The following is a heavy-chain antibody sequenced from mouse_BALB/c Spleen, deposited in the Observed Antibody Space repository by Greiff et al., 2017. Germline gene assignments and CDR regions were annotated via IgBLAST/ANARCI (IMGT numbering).Heavy chain of an antibody. CDR1: GFTFSSYA. D-gene: IGHD2-1*01. CDR2: ISSGGST. V-gene: IGHV5-6-5*01. J-gene: IGHJ3*01. Sequence: EVQLVESGGGLVKPGGSLKLSCAASGFTFSSYAMSWVRQTPEKRLEWVASISSGGSTYYPDSVKGRFTISRDNARNILYLQMSSLRSEDTAMYYCARGRYGNPGGFAYWGQGTLVTVSA. CDR3: ARGRYGNPGGFAY.